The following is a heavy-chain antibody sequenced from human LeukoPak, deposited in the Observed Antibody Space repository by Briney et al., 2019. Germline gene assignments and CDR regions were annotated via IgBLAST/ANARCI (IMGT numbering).Heavy chain of an antibody. V-gene: IGHV4-30-2*01. D-gene: IGHD4-23*01. Sequence: SQTLSLTCVVSGGSVDSGGFTWSWIRQPPGKGLEWIGFIYTSGSTYYPPSLKGRVTISVDRSKNQVSLTVTSVTAADTAVYYCARGDYGGLGVWGQGTLVTVSS. J-gene: IGHJ4*02. CDR1: GGSVDSGGFT. CDR2: IYTSGST. CDR3: ARGDYGGLGV.